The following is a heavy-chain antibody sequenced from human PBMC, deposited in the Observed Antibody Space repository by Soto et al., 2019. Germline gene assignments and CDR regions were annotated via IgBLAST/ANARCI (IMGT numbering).Heavy chain of an antibody. D-gene: IGHD2-15*01. CDR3: ARGIATGQLDP. Sequence: QVQLVQSGAEVKKPGASVKISCKASGYTFTRYTMNWVRQAPGQRREWMGWINHDNGNTKSSQKFQDRVIITRDTSASTAYMDLSSLRSEDTAVYYCARGIATGQLDPWGQGTLVTVSS. J-gene: IGHJ5*02. CDR2: INHDNGNT. V-gene: IGHV1-3*01. CDR1: GYTFTRYT.